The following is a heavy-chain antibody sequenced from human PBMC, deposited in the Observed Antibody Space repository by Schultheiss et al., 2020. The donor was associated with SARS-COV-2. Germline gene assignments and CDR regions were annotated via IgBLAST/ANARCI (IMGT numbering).Heavy chain of an antibody. D-gene: IGHD2-2*01. Sequence: GGSLRLSCAASGFTFSSYSIHWVRQAPGKGLEWVSSITGSSSYIYYADSVKGRFTISRDNAKNSLYLQMNSLRAEDTAVYYCAKAFISAARYYFDYWGQGTLVTVSS. V-gene: IGHV3-21*01. J-gene: IGHJ4*02. CDR3: AKAFISAARYYFDY. CDR2: ITGSSSYI. CDR1: GFTFSSYS.